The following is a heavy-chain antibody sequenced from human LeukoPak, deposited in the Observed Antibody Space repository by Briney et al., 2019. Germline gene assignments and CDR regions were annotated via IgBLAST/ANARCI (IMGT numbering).Heavy chain of an antibody. CDR2: ISAYNGNT. D-gene: IGHD3-22*01. V-gene: IGHV1-18*01. Sequence: ASVKVSCKASGYTFTSYGISWVRQAPGQGLEWMGWISAYNGNTNYAQKLQGRVTMTTDTSTSTAYMELRSLRSDDTAVYYCARDRWAYYDSSGYFNWFDPWGQGTLVTVSS. CDR1: GYTFTSYG. CDR3: ARDRWAYYDSSGYFNWFDP. J-gene: IGHJ5*02.